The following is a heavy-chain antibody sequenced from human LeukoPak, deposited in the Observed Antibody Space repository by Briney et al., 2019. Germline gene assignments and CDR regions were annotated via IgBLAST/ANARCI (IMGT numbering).Heavy chain of an antibody. D-gene: IGHD2-15*01. V-gene: IGHV3-23*01. Sequence: GGSLRLSCAASGFTFSSYAMSWVRQAPGKGLEWVSAISGSGGSTYYADSVKGRFTISRDNSKNTPYLQMNSLRAEDTAVYYCAKDFGAYCSGGSCYVPYAFDIWGQGTMVTVSS. CDR2: ISGSGGST. CDR3: AKDFGAYCSGGSCYVPYAFDI. J-gene: IGHJ3*02. CDR1: GFTFSSYA.